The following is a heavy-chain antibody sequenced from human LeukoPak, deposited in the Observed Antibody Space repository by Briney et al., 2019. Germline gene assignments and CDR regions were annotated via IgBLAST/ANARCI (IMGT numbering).Heavy chain of an antibody. J-gene: IGHJ4*02. Sequence: SGTLSLTCTVSGGSVSSGSHYWNWIRQPPGKGLEWIGYVYYSGSTNYNPSLKSRVTISVDTSKNQFSLKLSSVTPADTAVYYCARPSGITIFGVVSQFDYWGQGTLVTVSS. CDR3: ARPSGITIFGVVSQFDY. V-gene: IGHV4-61*01. CDR1: GGSVSSGSHY. CDR2: VYYSGST. D-gene: IGHD3-3*01.